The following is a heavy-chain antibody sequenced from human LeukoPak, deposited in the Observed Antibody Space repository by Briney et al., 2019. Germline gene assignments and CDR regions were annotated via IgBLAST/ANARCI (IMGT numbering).Heavy chain of an antibody. Sequence: SETLSLTCTVSGGSISSYYWSWIRQPPGKGLEWIGYIYTSGSTNYNTPLKSRVTISVDTSKNQFSLKLSSVTAADTAVYYCARRGSSGWPYYYYGMDVWGQGTTVTVSS. CDR2: IYTSGST. V-gene: IGHV4-4*09. CDR3: ARRGSSGWPYYYYGMDV. CDR1: GGSISSYY. J-gene: IGHJ6*02. D-gene: IGHD6-19*01.